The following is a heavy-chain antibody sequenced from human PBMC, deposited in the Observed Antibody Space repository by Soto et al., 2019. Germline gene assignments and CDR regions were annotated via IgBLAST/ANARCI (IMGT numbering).Heavy chain of an antibody. V-gene: IGHV3-30*18. CDR3: AQVPRYTVTPPDDY. CDR1: GIIFFSYG. D-gene: IGHD4-17*01. J-gene: IGHJ4*02. CDR2: ITYDGTNK. Sequence: WGSLRLSCVASGIIFFSYGMHLVRQPAFERLEWVAVITYDGTNKYYADSVKGRFTISRDNSKSTLWLQMNSLRAEDTAVYYCAQVPRYTVTPPDDYWGQGTLVTVSS.